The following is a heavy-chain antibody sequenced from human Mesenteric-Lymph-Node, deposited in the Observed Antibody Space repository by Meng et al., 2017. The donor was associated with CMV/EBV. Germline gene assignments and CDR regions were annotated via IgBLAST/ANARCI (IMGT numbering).Heavy chain of an antibody. CDR1: GFTFSSYW. Sequence: GGSLRLSCAASGFTFSSYWMSWVRQAPGKGLEWVGRIRDKGNGHTTEYAASVKGRFTISRDDSKNSLYLQMNTLETDDTALYFCVRVNFFDSSGYYSDPLDYWGQGTLVTVSS. CDR2: IRDKGNGHTT. CDR3: VRVNFFDSSGYYSDPLDY. D-gene: IGHD3-22*01. V-gene: IGHV3-72*01. J-gene: IGHJ4*02.